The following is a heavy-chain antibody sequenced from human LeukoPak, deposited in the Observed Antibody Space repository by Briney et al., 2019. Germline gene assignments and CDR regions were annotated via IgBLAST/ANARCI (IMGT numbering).Heavy chain of an antibody. CDR2: ISYSGNT. CDR3: ARAGSSGWYGEY. Sequence: SETLSLTCSLSGGSINGYYWKSVRQPPGKGLEWVGYISYSGNTNYSPSLKSRLTMSVDTSKNQFSLNLRSVTAADRAVYYCARAGSSGWYGEYWGQGTLVTVSS. CDR1: GGSINGYY. V-gene: IGHV4-59*01. D-gene: IGHD6-19*01. J-gene: IGHJ4*02.